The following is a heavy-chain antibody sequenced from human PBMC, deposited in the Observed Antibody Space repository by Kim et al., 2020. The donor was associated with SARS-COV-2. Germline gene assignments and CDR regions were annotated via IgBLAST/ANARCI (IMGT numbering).Heavy chain of an antibody. J-gene: IGHJ4*02. CDR3: ARERSGSYDY. CDR2: TA. V-gene: IGHV1-69*06. Sequence: TANYARKFQGRVTITADKSTSAAYMELSSLRSEDTAVYYCARERSGSYDYWGQGTLVTVSS. D-gene: IGHD1-26*01.